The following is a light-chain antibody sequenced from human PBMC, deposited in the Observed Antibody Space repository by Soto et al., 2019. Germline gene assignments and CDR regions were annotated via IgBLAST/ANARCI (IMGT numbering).Light chain of an antibody. CDR1: QSLLYSSNNKNY. CDR2: WAS. V-gene: IGKV4-1*01. CDR3: QQYQSNPGT. J-gene: IGKJ1*01. Sequence: DIVMTQSPDSLAVSLGERATINCKSSQSLLYSSNNKNYLAWYQQKPGQPPKLLIYWASTRESGVPDRFSSAGSGIESTLTISSLQAEDVAVYYCQQYQSNPGTFGQATKVEIK.